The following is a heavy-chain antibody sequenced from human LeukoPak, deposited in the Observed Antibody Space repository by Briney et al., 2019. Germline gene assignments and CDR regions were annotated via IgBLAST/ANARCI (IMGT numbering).Heavy chain of an antibody. V-gene: IGHV4-61*08. CDR3: ARVVEEGVPAEDYYYYMDV. D-gene: IGHD2-2*01. CDR1: GGSISSGDYY. Sequence: SETLSLTCTVSGGSISSGDYYWSWIRQPPGKGLEWIGYIYHSGSTNYNPSLKSRVTMSVDTSKNQFSLKLSSVTAADTAVYYCARVVEEGVPAEDYYYYMDVWGKGTTVTVSS. CDR2: IYHSGST. J-gene: IGHJ6*03.